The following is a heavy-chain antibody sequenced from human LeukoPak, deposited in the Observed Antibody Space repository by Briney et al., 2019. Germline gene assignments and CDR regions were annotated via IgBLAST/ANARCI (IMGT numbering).Heavy chain of an antibody. J-gene: IGHJ4*02. CDR3: TKDPLDY. V-gene: IGHV3-23*01. CDR2: ISGSAGGT. Sequence: PGGSLRLSCAASGFTVSSNYMSWVRQAPGKGLEWVSGISGSAGGTFYSDSVRGRFTISRDSPKNTLYLQMNSLRVEDTAVYYCTKDPLDYWGQGTLVTVSS. CDR1: GFTVSSNY.